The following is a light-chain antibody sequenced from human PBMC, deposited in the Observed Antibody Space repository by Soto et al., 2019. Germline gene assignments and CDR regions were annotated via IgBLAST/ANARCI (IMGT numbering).Light chain of an antibody. CDR2: VAS. Sequence: DIQMTQSPSSLSASVGDRVTITCRASQSINRYLNWYQQKPGKAPNLLIYVASSLQSGVPSRFSGSGSGTDFTLTISSLQPEDFATYYCQQSYSSHLTFGGGTKVEIK. CDR3: QQSYSSHLT. CDR1: QSINRY. V-gene: IGKV1-39*01. J-gene: IGKJ4*01.